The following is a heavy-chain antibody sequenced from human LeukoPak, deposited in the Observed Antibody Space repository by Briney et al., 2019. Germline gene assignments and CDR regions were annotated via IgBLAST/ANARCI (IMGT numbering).Heavy chain of an antibody. CDR1: GYTFIDYY. CDR3: ARSDPRDSYHYYGMDV. CDR2: ISYDGNNK. J-gene: IGHJ6*02. V-gene: IGHV3-30-3*01. Sequence: SCKASGYTFIDYYMHWVRQAPGKGLEWVAVISYDGNNKYYADSVEGRVTISRDDSKNRLYLQMNSLRAEDTAVYYCARSDPRDSYHYYGMDVWGQGTTVTVSS. D-gene: IGHD3/OR15-3a*01.